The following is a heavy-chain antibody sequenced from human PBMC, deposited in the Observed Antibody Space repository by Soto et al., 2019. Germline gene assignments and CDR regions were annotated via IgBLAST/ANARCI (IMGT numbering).Heavy chain of an antibody. CDR3: VTGRFFGWLDNPDHALDI. CDR1: GFTFSTFT. CDR2: INGASSIT. Sequence: EVQVVQSGGGLVQPGGSLRLSCAASGFTFSTFTMNWVRQAPGKGLEWISHINGASSITYYADSVKGRFTISRDNAKKSLYLQMNSLRAEDTAVYYCVTGRFFGWLDNPDHALDIGGQGTMVTVSS. V-gene: IGHV3-48*01. D-gene: IGHD3-9*01. J-gene: IGHJ3*02.